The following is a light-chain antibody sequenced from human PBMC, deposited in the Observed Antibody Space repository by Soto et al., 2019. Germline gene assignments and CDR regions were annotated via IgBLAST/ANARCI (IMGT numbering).Light chain of an antibody. J-gene: IGKJ1*01. CDR2: GAS. V-gene: IGKV3-20*01. CDR1: QSVSSNY. Sequence: EIVLTQSPGTLSLSPGERATLSCRASQSVSSNYLAWYQQKPGQAPRLLIYGASSRATGIPDRFIGSGSGTDFTLTITRLEPEDFAVYYCHQYDNSPWTFGQGTKVEIK. CDR3: HQYDNSPWT.